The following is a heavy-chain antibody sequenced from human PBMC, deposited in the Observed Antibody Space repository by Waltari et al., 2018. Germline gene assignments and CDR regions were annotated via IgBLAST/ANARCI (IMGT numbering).Heavy chain of an antibody. CDR2: AFHGGTT. CDR1: GDSISTSRYY. V-gene: IGHV4-39*01. Sequence: QLHLQQSGPGLVKPSETLSLTCSASGDSISTSRYYWGWIRQPPGKGLEWIGSAFHGGTTHYNPSLKSRVTISIDTSRNQFSLTLSSVTAADTAVFYCAGGYSSGWYAYWGQGTQVTVPS. D-gene: IGHD6-19*01. CDR3: AGGYSSGWYAY. J-gene: IGHJ4*02.